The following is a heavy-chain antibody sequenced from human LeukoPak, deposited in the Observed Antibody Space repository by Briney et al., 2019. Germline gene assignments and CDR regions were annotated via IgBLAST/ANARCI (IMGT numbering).Heavy chain of an antibody. CDR1: GDSISSRNW. CDR3: TRSGGWWSLDY. Sequence: KASETLSLTCAVSGDSISSRNWRSWVRQPPGKGLDWIGEISHGGSTKYNPSLKNRVTISKDNFKNEFSLRLNSVTAADTAVYFCTRSGGWWSLDYWGQGALVTVSS. V-gene: IGHV4-4*02. J-gene: IGHJ4*02. D-gene: IGHD2-8*02. CDR2: ISHGGST.